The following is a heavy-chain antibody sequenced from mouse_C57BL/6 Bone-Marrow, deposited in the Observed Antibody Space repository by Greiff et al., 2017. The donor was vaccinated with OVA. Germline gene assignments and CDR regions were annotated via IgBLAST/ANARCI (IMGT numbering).Heavy chain of an antibody. V-gene: IGHV1-55*01. CDR2: IYPGSGST. Sequence: QVQLQQPGAELVKPGASVKMSCTASGYTFTSYWITWVKQRPGQGLEWIGDIYPGSGSTNYNEKFKSKATLTVDTSSNTAYMQLSSLTSEDSEVYYCAREIFGRFAYWGQETLVTVSA. D-gene: IGHD4-1*01. CDR3: AREIFGRFAY. J-gene: IGHJ3*01. CDR1: GYTFTSYW.